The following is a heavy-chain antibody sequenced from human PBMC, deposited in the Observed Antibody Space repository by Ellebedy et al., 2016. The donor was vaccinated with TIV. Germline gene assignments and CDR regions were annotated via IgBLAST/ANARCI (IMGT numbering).Heavy chain of an antibody. D-gene: IGHD6-13*01. J-gene: IGHJ6*02. CDR2: IRSKAYVGTT. CDR1: GFTFGDYA. Sequence: GGSLRLXCTASGFTFGDYAMSWVRQAPGKGLEWVSFIRSKAYVGTTEYAASVKGRFTISRDDSKSIAYLQMNSLKAEDTAVYYCTRDLTTLAAAGTGIYYYTMDVWGQGTTVTVSS. CDR3: TRDLTTLAAAGTGIYYYTMDV. V-gene: IGHV3-49*04.